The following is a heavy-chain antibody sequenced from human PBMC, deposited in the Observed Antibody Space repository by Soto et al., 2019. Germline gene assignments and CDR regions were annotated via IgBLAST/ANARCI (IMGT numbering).Heavy chain of an antibody. CDR3: AKGGGSARDFDY. D-gene: IGHD1-26*01. Sequence: GGSLRLSCTGSGFTFGNYGMHWVRQAPGKGLEWVASTSYDGNNKYYADSMKGRFTISRDNSKKMVYLQMTSLGPEDTAVYYCAKGGGSARDFDYSGQGALVTVSS. CDR2: TSYDGNNK. J-gene: IGHJ4*02. V-gene: IGHV3-30*18. CDR1: GFTFGNYG.